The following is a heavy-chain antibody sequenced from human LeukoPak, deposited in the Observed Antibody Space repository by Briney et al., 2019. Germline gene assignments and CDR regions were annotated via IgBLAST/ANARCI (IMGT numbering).Heavy chain of an antibody. V-gene: IGHV3-30*18. Sequence: TGGSLRLSCAASGFTLSSYGMHWVRQAPGKGLEWVTLISYDGSNKYYADSVKGRFIISRDNSNNTLYLQMNSLRPEDTAVYYCAKASGYDSSFDYWGQGTLVTVSS. CDR3: AKASGYDSSFDY. CDR2: ISYDGSNK. D-gene: IGHD5-12*01. CDR1: GFTLSSYG. J-gene: IGHJ4*02.